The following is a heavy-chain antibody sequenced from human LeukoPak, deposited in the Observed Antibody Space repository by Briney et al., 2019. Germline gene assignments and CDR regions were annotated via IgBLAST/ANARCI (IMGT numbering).Heavy chain of an antibody. CDR1: GFSFNNFW. CDR3: ARGRSMDV. V-gene: IGHV3-7*01. CDR2: IHQHGSEK. J-gene: IGHJ6*03. Sequence: GGSLRLSCAASGFSFNNFWMSWARQAPGKGLEWVANIHQHGSEKHSVDSVKRRFTISRDNPKNSLYLQMNSLRAEDTAIYYCARGRSMDVWGKGTTVTVSS.